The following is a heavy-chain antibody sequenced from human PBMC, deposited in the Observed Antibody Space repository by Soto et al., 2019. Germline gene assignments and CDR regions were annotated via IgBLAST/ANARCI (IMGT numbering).Heavy chain of an antibody. CDR2: IYPGDSDT. D-gene: IGHD4-17*01. J-gene: IGHJ3*02. CDR3: ARPSGGDSKTYDAVDI. V-gene: IGHV5-51*01. CDR1: GYSFTNYW. Sequence: EVQLVQSGAEVKKPGESLKISCKGSGYSFTNYWIGWVRQMPGKGLESMGIIYPGDSDTRYSPSFQAQVTISADKSISTAYLQWSSLKASDTAMYDCARPSGGDSKTYDAVDIWGQGTMVTVSS.